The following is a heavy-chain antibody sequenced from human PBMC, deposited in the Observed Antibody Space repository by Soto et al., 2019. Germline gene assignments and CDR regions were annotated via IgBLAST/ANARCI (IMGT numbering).Heavy chain of an antibody. D-gene: IGHD3-9*01. J-gene: IGHJ6*02. CDR1: GFTFSSYG. CDR3: AKDPLLTGYYPTSRYYYYGMDV. V-gene: IGHV3-30*18. CDR2: ISYDGSNK. Sequence: PGGSLRLSCAASGFTFSSYGMHWVRQAPGKGLEWVAVISYDGSNKYYADSVKGRFTISRDNSKNTLYLQMNSLRAEDTAVYYCAKDPLLTGYYPTSRYYYYGMDVWGQGTTVTVSS.